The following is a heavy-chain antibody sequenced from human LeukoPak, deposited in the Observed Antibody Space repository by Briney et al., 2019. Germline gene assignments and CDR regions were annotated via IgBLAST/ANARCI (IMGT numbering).Heavy chain of an antibody. CDR2: INRSGST. Sequence: SETLSLTCAVYGGSFSGYYWNWIRQPPGKGLEWIGEINRSGSTNCNPSLKSRVTISVDTSKNQFSLKLSSVTAADTAVYYCARGRGYYYYYMDVWGKGTTVTVSS. J-gene: IGHJ6*03. CDR3: ARGRGYYYYYMDV. V-gene: IGHV4-34*01. CDR1: GGSFSGYY.